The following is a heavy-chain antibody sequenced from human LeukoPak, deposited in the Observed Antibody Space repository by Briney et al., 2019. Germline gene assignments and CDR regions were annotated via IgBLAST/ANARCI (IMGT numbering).Heavy chain of an antibody. CDR2: IKEGGSET. Sequence: GGSLRLSCAASGFAFSSSWMNWVRQAPGKGLEWVVNIKEGGSETHYQDSVKGRFTISRDDSTSSLYLQMNSLRAEDTAVYYCARGRGGDWGQGTLVTVSS. J-gene: IGHJ4*02. D-gene: IGHD2-21*01. CDR1: GFAFSSSW. CDR3: ARGRGGD. V-gene: IGHV3-7*01.